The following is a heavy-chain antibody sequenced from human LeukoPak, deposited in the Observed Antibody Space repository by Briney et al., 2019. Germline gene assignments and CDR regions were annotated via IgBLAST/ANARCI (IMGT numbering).Heavy chain of an antibody. D-gene: IGHD1-1*01. CDR1: GNTFIGYW. CDR3: AREGQQLKHFDY. Sequence: ASVKVSCKASGNTFIGYWIHWVRQAPGQGLEWMGAINPRGDATIGAQKFQGRVTTTRGTSTSTVYIELSSLRSEDTAVYYCAREGQQLKHFDYWGQGTLVTVSS. CDR2: INPRGDAT. J-gene: IGHJ4*02. V-gene: IGHV1-46*01.